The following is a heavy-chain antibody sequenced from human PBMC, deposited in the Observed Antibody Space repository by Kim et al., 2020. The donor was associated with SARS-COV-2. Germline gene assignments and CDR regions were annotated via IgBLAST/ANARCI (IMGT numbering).Heavy chain of an antibody. CDR2: IKSKTDGGTT. D-gene: IGHD4-17*01. V-gene: IGHV3-15*01. Sequence: GGSLRLSCAASGFTFSNAWMSWVRQAPGKGLEWVGRIKSKTDGGTTDYAAPVKGRFTISRDDSKNTLYLQMNSLKTEDTAVYYCTTASYGDYGIPWEGGQGTLVTVSS. J-gene: IGHJ4*02. CDR3: TTASYGDYGIPWE. CDR1: GFTFSNAW.